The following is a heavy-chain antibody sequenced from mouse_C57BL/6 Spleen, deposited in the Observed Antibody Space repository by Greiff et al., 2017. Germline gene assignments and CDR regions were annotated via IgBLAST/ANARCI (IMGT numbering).Heavy chain of an antibody. J-gene: IGHJ1*03. CDR1: GYSITSGYY. CDR3: ARAYDGYWYFDV. Sequence: EVKLQESGPGLVKPSQSLSLTCSVTGYSITSGYYWNWIRQFPGNKLEWMGYISDDGSNNYNPSLKNRISITRDTSKNQFFLKLNSVTTEDTATYYCARAYDGYWYFDVWGTGTTVTVSS. D-gene: IGHD2-3*01. V-gene: IGHV3-6*01. CDR2: ISDDGSN.